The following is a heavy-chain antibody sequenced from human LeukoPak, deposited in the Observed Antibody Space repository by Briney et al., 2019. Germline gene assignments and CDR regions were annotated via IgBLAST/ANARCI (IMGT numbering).Heavy chain of an antibody. CDR2: INHSGST. J-gene: IGHJ4*02. CDR3: ARGPDFYDSSGYYPI. Sequence: SETLSLTCAVYGGSFRNYHWSWIRQPPGKGLEWIGEINHSGSTKYNPSLKSRVTISVDRSKNQFSLKLSSVTAADTAVYYCARGPDFYDSSGYYPIWGQGTLVTVSS. D-gene: IGHD3-22*01. CDR1: GGSFRNYH. V-gene: IGHV4-34*01.